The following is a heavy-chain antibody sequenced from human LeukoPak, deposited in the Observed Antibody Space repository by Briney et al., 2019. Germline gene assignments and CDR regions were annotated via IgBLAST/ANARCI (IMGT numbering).Heavy chain of an antibody. D-gene: IGHD6-13*01. Sequence: GGSLRLSCAASGFTFSSYAMSWVRQAPGKGLEWVSAISGSGGSTFYADSVKGRFTISRDNSKNTLYLQMNSLRAEDTAVYYCAREGIAAAGTGGDYWGQETLVTVSS. CDR1: GFTFSSYA. V-gene: IGHV3-23*01. J-gene: IGHJ4*02. CDR3: AREGIAAAGTGGDY. CDR2: ISGSGGST.